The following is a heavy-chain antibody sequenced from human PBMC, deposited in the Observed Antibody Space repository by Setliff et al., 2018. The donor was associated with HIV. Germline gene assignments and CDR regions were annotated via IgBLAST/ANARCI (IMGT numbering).Heavy chain of an antibody. V-gene: IGHV4-39*07. CDR1: GGSISSNSYY. J-gene: IGHJ5*02. Sequence: SETLSLTCTVSGGSISSNSYYWGWIRQPPGKGLEWVGSIYYNGNTFYNQSLQSRVTISLDTSKNQFSLKLSAVTAADTAVYYCARDHVFGSRTGFDPWGPGILVTVSS. D-gene: IGHD3-10*01. CDR3: ARDHVFGSRTGFDP. CDR2: IYYNGNT.